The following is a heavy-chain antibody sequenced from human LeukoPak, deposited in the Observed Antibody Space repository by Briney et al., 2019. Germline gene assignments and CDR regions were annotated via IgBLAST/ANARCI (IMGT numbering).Heavy chain of an antibody. V-gene: IGHV3-30-3*01. D-gene: IGHD6-19*01. Sequence: GRSLRLSCAASGFTFSSYAMHWVRQAPGKGLEWVAVISYDGSNKYYADSVKGRFTISRDNSKNTLYLQMNSLRAEDTAVYYCARVLRYSSGFFDYWGQGTLVTVSS. CDR2: ISYDGSNK. J-gene: IGHJ4*02. CDR1: GFTFSSYA. CDR3: ARVLRYSSGFFDY.